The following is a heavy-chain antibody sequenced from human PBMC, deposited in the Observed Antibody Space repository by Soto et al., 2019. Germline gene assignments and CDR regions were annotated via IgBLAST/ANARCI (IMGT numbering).Heavy chain of an antibody. CDR2: INQDGNEK. Sequence: EVQLVESGGGLVQPGGSLRLSCAASGFTFSSYWMSWVRQAPGKGLEWVANINQDGNEKFYVDSVKGRFTISRDNAKNSLFLQMNSRTAEDTAVYYCARVESVAGEYWGQVTLGAVSS. CDR3: ARVESVAGEY. V-gene: IGHV3-7*05. CDR1: GFTFSSYW. J-gene: IGHJ4*02. D-gene: IGHD1-1*01.